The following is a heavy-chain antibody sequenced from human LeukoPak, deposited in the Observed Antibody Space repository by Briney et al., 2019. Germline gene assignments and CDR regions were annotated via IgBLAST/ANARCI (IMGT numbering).Heavy chain of an antibody. CDR3: ASSSYSCSSS. CDR2: INEDGSEK. Sequence: GGSLRHSCAASRFTFTNYWMIWVRQAPGKGVEWVANINEDGSEKYYVGSVEGRFTISRGKAKNSVFLQMNSLRADDTAMYYCASSSYSCSSSWGQGTLVTVSS. D-gene: IGHD6-6*01. V-gene: IGHV3-7*01. CDR1: RFTFTNYW. J-gene: IGHJ5*02.